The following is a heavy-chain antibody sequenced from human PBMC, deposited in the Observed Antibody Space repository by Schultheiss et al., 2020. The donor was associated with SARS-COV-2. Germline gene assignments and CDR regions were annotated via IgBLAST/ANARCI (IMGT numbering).Heavy chain of an antibody. CDR1: GGSISSGGYY. CDR3: ARDRQQLDLYNWFDP. V-gene: IGHV4-31*03. CDR2: IYYSGST. J-gene: IGHJ5*02. D-gene: IGHD6-13*01. Sequence: TLSLTCTVSGGSISSGGYYWSWIRQHPGKGLEWIGYIYYSGSTYYNPSLKSRVTISVDTSKNQFSLKLSSVTAADTAVYYCARDRQQLDLYNWFDPWGQGTLVTVSS.